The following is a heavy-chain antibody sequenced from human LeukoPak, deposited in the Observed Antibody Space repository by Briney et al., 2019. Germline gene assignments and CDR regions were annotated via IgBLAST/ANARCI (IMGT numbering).Heavy chain of an antibody. V-gene: IGHV1-2*04. D-gene: IGHD5-18*01. CDR2: IIPNSGGT. Sequence: EASVKVSCKASGYTFTGYYMQWVRQAPGQGLEWMGWIIPNSGGTNYAQKFQGWVTMTRDTSISTAYMELSRLRSDDTAVYYCARGGSSWYEGYSYGLYYFDYWGQGTLVTVSS. CDR1: GYTFTGYY. J-gene: IGHJ4*02. CDR3: ARGGSSWYEGYSYGLYYFDY.